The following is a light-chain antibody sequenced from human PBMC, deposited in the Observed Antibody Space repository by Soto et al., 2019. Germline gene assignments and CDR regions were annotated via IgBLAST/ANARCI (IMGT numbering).Light chain of an antibody. CDR1: QTIRSNY. J-gene: IGKJ1*01. Sequence: ETVLTQSPGTLSLSPGERATLSCRASQTIRSNYLAWYRQTPGQAPILLIYGASNRATGIADRFSGSGSGKDFTLIISRLEPEDFALYYCQQYGSSPWTFGQGTKVEIK. V-gene: IGKV3-20*01. CDR3: QQYGSSPWT. CDR2: GAS.